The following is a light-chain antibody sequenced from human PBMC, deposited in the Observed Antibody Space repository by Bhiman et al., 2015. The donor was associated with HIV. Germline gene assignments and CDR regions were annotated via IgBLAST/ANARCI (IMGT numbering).Light chain of an antibody. Sequence: QSVLTQPPSVSGPQGRGSPSPAVGAAPTSGQVMMSTGISSFQGPAPQLLIYGNTNRPSGVPDRFSGSKSGTSASLAITGLQADDEADYYCQSYDSSLSGLWLFGGGTK. CDR1: APTSGQVM. V-gene: IGLV1-40*01. J-gene: IGLJ2*01. CDR3: QSYDSSLSGLWL. CDR2: GNT.